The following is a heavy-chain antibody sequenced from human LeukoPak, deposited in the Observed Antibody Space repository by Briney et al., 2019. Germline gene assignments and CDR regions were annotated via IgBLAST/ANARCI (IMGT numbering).Heavy chain of an antibody. V-gene: IGHV4-59*01. D-gene: IGHD3-22*01. CDR3: ASLTTAEAFDI. J-gene: IGHJ3*02. CDR2: IYYSGST. CDR1: GGSISSYY. Sequence: SETLSLTCTVSGGSISSYYWSWIRQPPGKGLEWIGYIYYSGSTNYSPSLKSRVTISVDTSKNQFSLKLSSVTAADTAVYYCASLTTAEAFDIWGQGTMVTVSS.